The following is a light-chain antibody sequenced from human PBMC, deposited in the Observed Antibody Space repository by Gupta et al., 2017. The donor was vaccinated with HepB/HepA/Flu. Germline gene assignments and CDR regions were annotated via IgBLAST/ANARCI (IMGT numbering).Light chain of an antibody. J-gene: IGLJ2*01. CDR2: QDS. CDR1: TLGDKY. V-gene: IGLV3-1*01. CDR3: AEWDSSTVV. Sequence: SYKLSQPPSVSVSPGQTASITCSGDTLGDKYVCWYQQKAGQSPVHDIFQDSSRPSGISERFSGSTSGNTAPMTISGTQAVEEADYYCAEWDSSTVVFGGGTRLTVL.